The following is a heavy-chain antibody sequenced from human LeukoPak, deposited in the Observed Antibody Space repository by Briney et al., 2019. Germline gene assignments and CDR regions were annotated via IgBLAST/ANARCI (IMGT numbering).Heavy chain of an antibody. CDR2: INHSGST. J-gene: IGHJ3*02. V-gene: IGHV4-34*01. CDR3: ARLLVGATNDAFDI. D-gene: IGHD1-26*01. Sequence: SETLPLTCAVYGGSFSGYYWSWIRQPPGKGLEWIGEINHSGSTNYNPSLKSRVTISVDTSKNQFSLKLSSVTAADTAVYYCARLLVGATNDAFDIWGQGTMVTVSS. CDR1: GGSFSGYY.